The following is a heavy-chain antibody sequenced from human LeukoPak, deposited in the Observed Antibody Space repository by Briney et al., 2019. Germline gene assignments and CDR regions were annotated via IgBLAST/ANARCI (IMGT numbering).Heavy chain of an antibody. CDR3: ARLLGGGNIDAFDV. CDR1: GDSISVNY. V-gene: IGHV4-4*09. D-gene: IGHD4-23*01. Sequence: SETLSLTCDVSGDSISVNYWTWIRQSPGKRLEWIGYIYNGASTTSNPSLKSRVNIAADTSRNQFSLNLRSVTAADTAMYHCARLLGGGNIDAFDVWGLGTLVTVSS. CDR2: IYNGAST. J-gene: IGHJ3*01.